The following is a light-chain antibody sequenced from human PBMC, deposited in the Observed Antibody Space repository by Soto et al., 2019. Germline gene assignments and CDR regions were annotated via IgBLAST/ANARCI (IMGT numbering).Light chain of an antibody. CDR3: SSYTTTSTLV. J-gene: IGLJ2*01. V-gene: IGLV2-14*01. CDR1: SSDVGGYNY. Sequence: QCALTQPASVSGSPGQSITISCTGTSSDVGGYNYVSWYQQHPGKAPKLMIYEVSNRPSGVSNRFSGSKSGNTASLTISGLQAEDEADYHCSSYTTTSTLVFGGGTKLTVL. CDR2: EVS.